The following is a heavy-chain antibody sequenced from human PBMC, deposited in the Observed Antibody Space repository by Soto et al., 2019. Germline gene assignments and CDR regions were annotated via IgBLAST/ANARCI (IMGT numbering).Heavy chain of an antibody. D-gene: IGHD2-2*01. CDR3: AKFRGYCSSTSCYGHYLDY. Sequence: GGSLRLSFSASGFNFSSYSISWVRQAPGKGLEWVSAISGSGGSTYYADSVKGRFTISRDNSKNTLYLQMNSLRAEDTAVYYCAKFRGYCSSTSCYGHYLDYWGQGTLVTVSS. J-gene: IGHJ4*02. V-gene: IGHV3-23*01. CDR1: GFNFSSYS. CDR2: ISGSGGST.